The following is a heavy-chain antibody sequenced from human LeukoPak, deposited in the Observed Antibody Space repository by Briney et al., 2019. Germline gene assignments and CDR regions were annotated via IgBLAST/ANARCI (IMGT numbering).Heavy chain of an antibody. J-gene: IGHJ4*02. D-gene: IGHD1-26*01. CDR3: ARRGRSGSYFCG. Sequence: ESGPTLVNPTQTLTLTCTFSGVSLSPSAGGVGWIRQPPGKALEWLALIYWDDDKRYSPSLKSRLTINKDTSKNQVVLTMTNMDPVDTDTYDCARRGRSGSYFCGRGQGTLVTVSS. V-gene: IGHV2-5*02. CDR2: IYWDDDK. CDR1: GVSLSPSAGG.